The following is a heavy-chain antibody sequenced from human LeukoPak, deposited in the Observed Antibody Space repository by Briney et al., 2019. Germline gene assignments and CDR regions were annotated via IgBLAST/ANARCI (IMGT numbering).Heavy chain of an antibody. Sequence: PGGSLRLSCTASGFSFSTYSMNWVRQAPGKGLEWVSYIVGSSSNIYYANSVKGRFTISRDNAKNSLYLQMDSLRAEDTAVYYCATDSPETAAFDYWGQGTLVTVSS. V-gene: IGHV3-48*04. D-gene: IGHD1-1*01. CDR3: ATDSPETAAFDY. J-gene: IGHJ4*02. CDR2: IVGSSSNI. CDR1: GFSFSTYS.